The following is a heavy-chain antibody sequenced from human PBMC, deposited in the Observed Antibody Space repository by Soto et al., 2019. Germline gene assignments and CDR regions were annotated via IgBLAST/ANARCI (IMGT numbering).Heavy chain of an antibody. CDR3: ATWRHYSGGYCFDY. CDR1: GGTLNTYT. V-gene: IGHV1-69*06. D-gene: IGHD3-22*01. J-gene: IGHJ4*02. CDR2: IVPMYDSV. Sequence: SVKVSCKASGGTLNTYTINWVRQAPGRRLEWVGQIVPMYDSVNYAENFQGRVTITADKSTKTSFMELTSLKSEDTALYFCATWRHYSGGYCFDYWGQGTLVTVS.